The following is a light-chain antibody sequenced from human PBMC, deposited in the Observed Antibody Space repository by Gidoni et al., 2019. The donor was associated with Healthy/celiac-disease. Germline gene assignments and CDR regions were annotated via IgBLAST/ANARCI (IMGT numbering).Light chain of an antibody. CDR2: GAS. CDR3: QQYGSSPRT. J-gene: IGKJ3*01. Sequence: IVLTQTPGTLSLSPGESATLSCRASQSVRSSYLAWYQQKPGQAPRLLIYGASSRATGIPDRFSGSGSGTDFTLTISRLEPEDFAVYYCQQYGSSPRTFGPGTKVDIK. V-gene: IGKV3-20*01. CDR1: QSVRSSY.